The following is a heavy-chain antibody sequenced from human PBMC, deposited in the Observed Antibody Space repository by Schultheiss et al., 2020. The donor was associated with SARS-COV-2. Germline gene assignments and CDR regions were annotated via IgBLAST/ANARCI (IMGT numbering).Heavy chain of an antibody. J-gene: IGHJ6*03. V-gene: IGHV1-18*01. Sequence: ASVKVSCKASGFTFTSSAMQWVRQARGQRLEWIGWINPNSGGTNYAQKFQGRVTMTTDTSTSTAYMELRSLRSDDTAVYYCARDSHTALLSYYYYMDVWGKGTTVTVSS. CDR3: ARDSHTALLSYYYYMDV. CDR1: GFTFTSSA. CDR2: INPNSGGT. D-gene: IGHD3-10*01.